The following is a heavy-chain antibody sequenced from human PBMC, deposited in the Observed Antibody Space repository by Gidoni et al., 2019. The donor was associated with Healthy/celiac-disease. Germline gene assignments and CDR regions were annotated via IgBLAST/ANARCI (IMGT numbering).Heavy chain of an antibody. D-gene: IGHD3-22*01. Sequence: QVQLVQSGAEVKKPGASVKVSCKASGYTFTSYDINWVRQATGQGLEWMGWMNPSSGNTGYAQKFQGRVTMTRNTSISTAYMELSSLRSEDTAVYYCARGDRITMIVVVITDSAFDIWGQGTMVTVSS. V-gene: IGHV1-8*01. J-gene: IGHJ3*02. CDR2: MNPSSGNT. CDR3: ARGDRITMIVVVITDSAFDI. CDR1: GYTFTSYD.